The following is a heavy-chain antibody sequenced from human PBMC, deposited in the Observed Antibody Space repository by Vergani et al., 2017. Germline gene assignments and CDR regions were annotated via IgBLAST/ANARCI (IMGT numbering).Heavy chain of an antibody. J-gene: IGHJ6*03. V-gene: IGHV1-69*01. CDR1: GGTFSSYA. Sequence: QVQLVQSGAEVKKPGSSVTVSCKASGGTFSSYAISWVRQAPGQGLEWMGGIIPIFGTANYAQKFQGRVTITADESTSTAYMELSSLRSEDTAVYYCARGRLVTTVTTGGYYYYMDVWGKGTTVTVSS. CDR2: IIPIFGTA. CDR3: ARGRLVTTVTTGGYYYYMDV. D-gene: IGHD4-17*01.